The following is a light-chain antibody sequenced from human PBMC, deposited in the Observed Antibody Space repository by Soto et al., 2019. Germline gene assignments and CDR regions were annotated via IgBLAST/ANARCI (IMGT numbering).Light chain of an antibody. CDR3: QSYDTTLSGWV. V-gene: IGLV1-40*01. Sequence: QSVLTQPPPGYGAPGQRVPISCTGTNSNLGADYDVHWYQHLPGTAPKLLLYANNNRPSWVPDRFSGPRSGPSASLAITGLQADDEADYFCQSYDTTLSGWVVGGGTKLTVL. CDR2: ANN. CDR1: NSNLGADYD. J-gene: IGLJ3*02.